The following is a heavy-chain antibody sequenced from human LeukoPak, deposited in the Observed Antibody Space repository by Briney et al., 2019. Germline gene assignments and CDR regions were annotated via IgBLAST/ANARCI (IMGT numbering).Heavy chain of an antibody. J-gene: IGHJ5*02. D-gene: IGHD3-10*01. CDR1: GGSISSSSYY. Sequence: SETLSLTCTVSGGSISSSSYYWGWIRQPPGKGLEWIGSIYYSGSTYYNPSLKSRVTISVDTSKNQFSLKLSSVTAADTAVYYCARGPPGDSRRFDPWGQGTLVTVSS. V-gene: IGHV4-39*07. CDR3: ARGPPGDSRRFDP. CDR2: IYYSGST.